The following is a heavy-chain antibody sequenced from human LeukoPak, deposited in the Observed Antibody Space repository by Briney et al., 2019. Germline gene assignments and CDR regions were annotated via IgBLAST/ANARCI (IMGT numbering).Heavy chain of an antibody. CDR2: ISGSGGST. J-gene: IGHJ4*02. Sequence: QPGGSLRLSCAASGFTFSSYAMSWVRQAPGKGLEWVSAISGSGGSTYYADSVKGRFTISRDNSKNTLYLQMNSLRAEDTAVYYCAKVECADYYDSSGYGPLLCPIDYWGQGTLVTVSS. CDR3: AKVECADYYDSSGYGPLLCPIDY. CDR1: GFTFSSYA. V-gene: IGHV3-23*01. D-gene: IGHD3-22*01.